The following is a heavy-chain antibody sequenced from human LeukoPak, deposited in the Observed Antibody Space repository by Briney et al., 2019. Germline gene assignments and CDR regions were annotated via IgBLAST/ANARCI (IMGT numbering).Heavy chain of an antibody. Sequence: GGSLRLSCAASGFTFSSCWMHWVRQAPGKGLVWVSRINSDGSSTSYADSVKGRFTISRDNAKNTLYLQMNSLRAEDTAVYYCARGGADSEFDYWGQGTLVTVSS. J-gene: IGHJ4*02. V-gene: IGHV3-74*01. CDR2: INSDGSST. CDR1: GFTFSSCW. CDR3: ARGGADSEFDY. D-gene: IGHD2-21*01.